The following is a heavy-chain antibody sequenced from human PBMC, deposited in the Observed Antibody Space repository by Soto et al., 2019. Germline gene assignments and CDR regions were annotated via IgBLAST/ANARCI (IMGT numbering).Heavy chain of an antibody. D-gene: IGHD4-17*01. CDR3: ARVVKAGDYGDYGRYYFDY. CDR2: ISAYSGNT. CDR1: GYTFTTYG. Sequence: QVQLVQSGAEVKKPGASVKVSCKASGYTFTTYGITWVRQAPGQGLEWMGWISAYSGNTNYAQKLHGRLTATTDTSTNTAYMDLRSLRSDDTAVYYCARVVKAGDYGDYGRYYFDYWGHGTLVTVSS. J-gene: IGHJ4*01. V-gene: IGHV1-18*04.